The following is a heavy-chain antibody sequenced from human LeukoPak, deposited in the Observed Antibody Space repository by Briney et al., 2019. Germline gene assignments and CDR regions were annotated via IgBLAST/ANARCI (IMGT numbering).Heavy chain of an antibody. CDR3: ARGEGVWYYYDSSGYSVDY. V-gene: IGHV1-46*01. D-gene: IGHD3-22*01. J-gene: IGHJ4*02. CDR2: INPSGGST. CDR1: GYTFTSYY. Sequence: GASVKVSCKASGYTFTSYYMHWVRQAPGQGLEWMGIINPSGGSTSYAQKFQGRVTMTRDTSTSTVYMELSSLRSEDTAVYYCARGEGVWYYYDSSGYSVDYWGQGTLVAVSS.